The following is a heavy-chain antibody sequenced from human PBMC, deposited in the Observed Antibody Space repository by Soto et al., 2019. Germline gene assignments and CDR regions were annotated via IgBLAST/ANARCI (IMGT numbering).Heavy chain of an antibody. Sequence: QVQLQQWGAGLLKPSETLSLTCAVYGGSFSGYSWTWIRQPPGTGLEWIGEINHSGSTNYNPSLKRRVTISVDTSKNQFFLKLTSVTAADTAVYYCARDKITGLFDYWGQGALVTVSS. D-gene: IGHD2-8*02. CDR3: ARDKITGLFDY. J-gene: IGHJ4*02. CDR2: INHSGST. CDR1: GGSFSGYS. V-gene: IGHV4-34*01.